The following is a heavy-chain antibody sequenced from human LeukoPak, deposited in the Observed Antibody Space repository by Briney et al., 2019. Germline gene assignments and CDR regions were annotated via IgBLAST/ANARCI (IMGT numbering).Heavy chain of an antibody. CDR1: GFTFSSYN. V-gene: IGHV3-21*01. CDR2: ISSSSSYI. CDR3: AREHEDGGFDY. J-gene: IGHJ4*02. Sequence: PGGTLRLSCAASGFTFSSYNMNWVRQAPGKGLEWVSSISSSSSYIYYADSVKGRFTISRDNAKNSLYLQINSLRAEDTAVYYCAREHEDGGFDYWGQGTLVTVSS.